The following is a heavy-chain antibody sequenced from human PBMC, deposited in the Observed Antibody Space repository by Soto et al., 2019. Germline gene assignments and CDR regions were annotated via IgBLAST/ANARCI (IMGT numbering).Heavy chain of an antibody. D-gene: IGHD1-20*01. Sequence: QVQLVQSGAEVKKPGSSVKVSCTASGGTFSSYAISWVRQAPGQGLEWMGGIIPIFGTANYAQKFQGRVTITADESTSTAYMELSSLRSEDTAVYYCARDRRPGITGTFDYWGQGTLVTVSS. CDR1: GGTFSSYA. J-gene: IGHJ4*02. CDR2: IIPIFGTA. CDR3: ARDRRPGITGTFDY. V-gene: IGHV1-69*01.